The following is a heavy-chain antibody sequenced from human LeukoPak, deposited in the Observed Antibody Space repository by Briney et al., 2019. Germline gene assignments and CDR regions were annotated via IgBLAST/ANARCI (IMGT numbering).Heavy chain of an antibody. CDR1: GFTFSSYG. Sequence: GGSLRLSCAAAGFTFSSYGMHWVRQAPGKGLEWVAVIWSEGSNKYCADSVKGRFTISRDNSKNTLYLQMNSLRAEDTAVYYCARDSLGTSSGWFDPWGQGTLVTVSS. J-gene: IGHJ5*02. CDR3: ARDSLGTSSGWFDP. D-gene: IGHD6-19*01. CDR2: IWSEGSNK. V-gene: IGHV3-33*01.